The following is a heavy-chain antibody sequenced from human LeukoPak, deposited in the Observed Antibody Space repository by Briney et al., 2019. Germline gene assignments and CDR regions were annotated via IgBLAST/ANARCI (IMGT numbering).Heavy chain of an antibody. CDR2: IYNDGSST. D-gene: IGHD1-26*01. CDR3: ARVRGGSGRSYAADAFDI. CDR1: GFTFSHYW. Sequence: GGSLRLSCAASGFTFSHYWMHWVRQAPGKGLVWVSRIYNDGSSTSYADSVKGRFTISRDNAKSTLYLQMNSLRAEDTAVYYCARVRGGSGRSYAADAFDIWGQGTMVTVTS. J-gene: IGHJ3*02. V-gene: IGHV3-74*01.